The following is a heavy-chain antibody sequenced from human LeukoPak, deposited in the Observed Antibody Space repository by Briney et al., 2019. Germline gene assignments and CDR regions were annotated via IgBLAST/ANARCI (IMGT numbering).Heavy chain of an antibody. CDR1: GFTFSSYA. CDR3: ARGDSSSWYLFDY. D-gene: IGHD6-13*01. J-gene: IGHJ4*02. Sequence: GGSLRLSRAASGFTFSSYAMHWVRQAPGKGLEWVAVISYDGSNKYYADSVKGRFTISRDNSKNTLYLQMNSLRAEDTAVYYCARGDSSSWYLFDYWGQGTLVTVSS. CDR2: ISYDGSNK. V-gene: IGHV3-30-3*01.